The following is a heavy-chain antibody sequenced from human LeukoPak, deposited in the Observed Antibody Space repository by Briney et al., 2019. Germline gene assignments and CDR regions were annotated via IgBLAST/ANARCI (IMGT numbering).Heavy chain of an antibody. V-gene: IGHV4-59*01. Sequence: SETLSLTCTVSGGSISSYYWSWIRQPPGKGLEWIGYIYYSGSTNYNPSLKSRVTISVDTSKNQFSLKLSSVAAEDTAVYYCARVLGELGFDPWGQGTLVTVSS. D-gene: IGHD1-26*01. CDR1: GGSISSYY. CDR3: ARVLGELGFDP. J-gene: IGHJ5*02. CDR2: IYYSGST.